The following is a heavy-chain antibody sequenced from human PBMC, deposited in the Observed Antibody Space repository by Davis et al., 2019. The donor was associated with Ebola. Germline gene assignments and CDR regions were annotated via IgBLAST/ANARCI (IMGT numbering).Heavy chain of an antibody. Sequence: PSETLSLTCAASGFTFSGSAMHWVRQASGKGLEWVGRIRSKANSYATAYAASVKGRFTISRDDSKNTAYLQMNSLKTEDTAVYYCTSPGITGTDDYWGQGTLVTVSS. CDR2: IRSKANSYAT. D-gene: IGHD1-20*01. J-gene: IGHJ4*02. CDR1: GFTFSGSA. CDR3: TSPGITGTDDY. V-gene: IGHV3-73*01.